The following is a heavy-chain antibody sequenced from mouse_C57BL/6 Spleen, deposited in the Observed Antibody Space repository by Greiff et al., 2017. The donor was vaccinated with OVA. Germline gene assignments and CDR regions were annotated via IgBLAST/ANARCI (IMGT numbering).Heavy chain of an antibody. D-gene: IGHD2-1*01. J-gene: IGHJ3*01. CDR3: ARSGGIYYATSWFAY. CDR2: IYPGSGST. CDR1: GYTFTSYW. Sequence: QVQLQQPGAELVKPGASVKMSCKASGYTFTSYWITWVKQRPGQGLEWIGDIYPGSGSTNYNEKFKSKATLTVDTSSSTAYMQLSSLTSEDSAVYYGARSGGIYYATSWFAYWGQGTLVTVSA. V-gene: IGHV1-55*01.